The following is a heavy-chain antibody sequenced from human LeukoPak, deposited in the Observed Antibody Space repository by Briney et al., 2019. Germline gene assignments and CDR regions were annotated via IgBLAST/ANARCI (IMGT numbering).Heavy chain of an antibody. D-gene: IGHD6-19*01. V-gene: IGHV3-11*01. CDR3: ATLRTSGWYQDS. J-gene: IGHJ4*02. CDR2: ISSSGITI. Sequence: GGSLRLSCAVSGFTFCDYYMSWIRQAPGEGLEWVSYISSSGITIYYADSVKGRFTVSRDNAKDSLYLQMNGLRAEDTAVYYCATLRTSGWYQDSWGQGTLVTVSS. CDR1: GFTFCDYY.